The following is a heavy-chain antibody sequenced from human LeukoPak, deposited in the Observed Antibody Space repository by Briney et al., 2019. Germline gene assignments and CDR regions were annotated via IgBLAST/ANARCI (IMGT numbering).Heavy chain of an antibody. CDR2: INHSGST. V-gene: IGHV4-34*01. D-gene: IGHD3-22*01. J-gene: IGHJ4*02. Sequence: PSETLSLTCAVYGGSFSGYYGSWIRQPPGKGLEWIGEINHSGSTNYNPSLKSRVTISVDTSKNQFSLKLSSVTAADTAVYYCASSYYYDSSGYSIDYWGQGTLVTVSS. CDR3: ASSYYYDSSGYSIDY. CDR1: GGSFSGYY.